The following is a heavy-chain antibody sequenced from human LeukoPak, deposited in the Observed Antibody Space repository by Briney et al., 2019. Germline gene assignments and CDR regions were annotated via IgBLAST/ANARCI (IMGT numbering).Heavy chain of an antibody. V-gene: IGHV3-21*01. CDR1: GFTFSSYS. CDR2: ISSSSSYI. J-gene: IGHJ4*02. D-gene: IGHD1-26*01. CDR3: ARDKIVGATYFDY. Sequence: GSLRLSCAASGFTFSSYSMNWVRQAPGKGLEWVSSISSSSSYIYYADSVKGRFTISRDNAKNSLYLQMNSLRAEDTAVYYCARDKIVGATYFDYWGQGTLVTVSS.